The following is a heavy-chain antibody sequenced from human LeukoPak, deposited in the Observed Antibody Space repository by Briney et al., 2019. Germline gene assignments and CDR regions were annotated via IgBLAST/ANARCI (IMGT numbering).Heavy chain of an antibody. CDR1: GYSISSGYY. V-gene: IGHV4-38-2*02. Sequence: SETLSLTCTVSGYSISSGYYWGWIRQPPGKGLEWIGSIYHSGSTYYNPSLKSRVTISVDTSKNQFSLKLSSVTAADTAVYYCVTSYYDTSGHYYFDYWGQGTLVTVSS. D-gene: IGHD3-22*01. CDR2: IYHSGST. CDR3: VTSYYDTSGHYYFDY. J-gene: IGHJ4*02.